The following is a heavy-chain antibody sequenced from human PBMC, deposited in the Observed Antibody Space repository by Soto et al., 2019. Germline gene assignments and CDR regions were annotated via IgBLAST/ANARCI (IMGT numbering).Heavy chain of an antibody. D-gene: IGHD1-26*01. Sequence: QVQLQESGPGLVKPSQTLSLTCSVSDDSISSGGYYWSWIRQHPGKGLEWIGNIYYNGNTYYNPSLKSRVTLSGDMSKNQFSMNLTSVTAADTAVYYCAREGGAMHFFDYWGEGTLVTVSS. CDR2: IYYNGNT. J-gene: IGHJ4*02. CDR3: AREGGAMHFFDY. V-gene: IGHV4-31*03. CDR1: DDSISSGGYY.